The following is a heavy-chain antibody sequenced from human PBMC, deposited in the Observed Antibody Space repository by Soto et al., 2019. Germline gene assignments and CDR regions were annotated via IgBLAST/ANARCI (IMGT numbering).Heavy chain of an antibody. Sequence: LGESLKISCKGSGYSFTSYWISWVRQMPGKGLEWMGRIDPSDSYTNYSPSFQGHVTISADKSISTAYLQWSSLKASDTAMYYCARQSYYDSSGYWFDYWGQGTLVTVSS. J-gene: IGHJ4*02. CDR2: IDPSDSYT. V-gene: IGHV5-10-1*01. CDR3: ARQSYYDSSGYWFDY. CDR1: GYSFTSYW. D-gene: IGHD3-22*01.